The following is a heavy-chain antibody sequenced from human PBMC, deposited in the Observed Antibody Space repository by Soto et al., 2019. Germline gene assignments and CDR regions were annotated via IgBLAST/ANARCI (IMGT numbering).Heavy chain of an antibody. J-gene: IGHJ4*01. V-gene: IGHV3-23*01. CDR3: AREGVTNYTDYYFDL. CDR2: ISGSGGTT. D-gene: IGHD4-4*01. Sequence: PGGSLRLSCAASGFTFSTFAMSWVRQAPGKGMEWVSAISGSGGTTYNADSVKGRFTISRDNSKNTLYLQMNSLRAEDTAVYFCAREGVTNYTDYYFDLWGHGALVTVSS. CDR1: GFTFSTFA.